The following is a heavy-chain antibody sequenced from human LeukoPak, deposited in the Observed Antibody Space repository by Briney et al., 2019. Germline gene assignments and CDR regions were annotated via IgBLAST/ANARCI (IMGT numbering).Heavy chain of an antibody. J-gene: IGHJ6*03. CDR3: TKDRQGPHQYHMDV. V-gene: IGHV3-7*01. Sequence: GGSLRLSCAASGFTFSSFWMSWVRQAPGRGPEWVANINQDGGTTYYVASVKGRFTISRDNAKNSLSLQMSSLRAEDTAVYYCTKDRQGPHQYHMDVWGKGTTVTVSS. CDR2: INQDGGTT. CDR1: GFTFSSFW.